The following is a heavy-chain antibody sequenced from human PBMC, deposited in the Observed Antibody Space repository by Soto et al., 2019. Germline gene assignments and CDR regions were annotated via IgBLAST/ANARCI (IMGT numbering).Heavy chain of an antibody. CDR1: GGSISSGGYY. D-gene: IGHD2-2*01. CDR2: IYYSGST. CDR3: ARARPHCSSTSCYYYYYYMDV. V-gene: IGHV4-31*03. Sequence: TLSLTCTVSGGSISSGGYYWSWIRQHPGKGLEWIGYIYYSGSTYYNPSLKSRVTISVDTSKNQFSLKLSSVTAADTAVYYCARARPHCSSTSCYYYYYYMDVWGKGTTVTVSS. J-gene: IGHJ6*03.